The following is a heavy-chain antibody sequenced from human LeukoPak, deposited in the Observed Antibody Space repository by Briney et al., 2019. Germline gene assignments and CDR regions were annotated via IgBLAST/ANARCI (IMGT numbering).Heavy chain of an antibody. V-gene: IGHV1-2*02. Sequence: ASVKVSCKASGYTFTGYYMHWVRQAPGQGLEWMGWINPNSGGTNYAQKFQGRVTMTRDTSISTAYMELSRLRSDDTAVYYCVRDRLSSGSFQVGPQYYFDYWGQGTLVTVSS. J-gene: IGHJ4*02. CDR3: VRDRLSSGSFQVGPQYYFDY. CDR2: INPNSGGT. D-gene: IGHD3-10*01. CDR1: GYTFTGYY.